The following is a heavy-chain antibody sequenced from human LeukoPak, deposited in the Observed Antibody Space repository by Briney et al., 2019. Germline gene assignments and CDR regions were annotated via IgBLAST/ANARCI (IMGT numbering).Heavy chain of an antibody. V-gene: IGHV3-30*04. CDR2: ISYDGSNK. J-gene: IGHJ4*02. CDR3: ARGFLGYCSSTSCYPGY. D-gene: IGHD2-2*01. Sequence: GGSLRLSCAASGFTFSSYAMHWVRQAPGKGLGWVAVISYDGSNKYYADSVKGRFTISRDNSKNTLYLQMNSLRAEDTAVYYCARGFLGYCSSTSCYPGYWGQGTLVTVSS. CDR1: GFTFSSYA.